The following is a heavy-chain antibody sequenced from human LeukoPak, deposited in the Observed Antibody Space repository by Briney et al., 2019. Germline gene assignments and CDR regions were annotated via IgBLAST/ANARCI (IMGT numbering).Heavy chain of an antibody. D-gene: IGHD4-23*01. Sequence: SQTLSLTCTVSGGSISSGDYYWSWIRQPPGKGLEWIGYIYYSGSTYYNPSLKSRVTISVDTSKNQFSLKLSSVTAADTAVYYCAKAPTTVVTSPFDYWGQGTLVTASS. CDR3: AKAPTTVVTSPFDY. CDR1: GGSISSGDYY. J-gene: IGHJ4*02. CDR2: IYYSGST. V-gene: IGHV4-30-4*08.